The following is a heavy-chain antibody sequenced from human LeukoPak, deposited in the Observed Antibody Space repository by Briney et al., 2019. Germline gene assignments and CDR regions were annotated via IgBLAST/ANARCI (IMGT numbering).Heavy chain of an antibody. V-gene: IGHV3-7*01. Sequence: PGGSLRLSCVASGFIFSNYWMSWVRQAPGKGLEWVANIKQDGSEKNYVDSVKGRFTISRDNAKNSLYLQLNSLRVEDTAVYYCVSPHHDYNVLGSFDYWGQGALVTVSS. CDR1: GFIFSNYW. CDR2: IKQDGSEK. D-gene: IGHD4-11*01. J-gene: IGHJ4*02. CDR3: VSPHHDYNVLGSFDY.